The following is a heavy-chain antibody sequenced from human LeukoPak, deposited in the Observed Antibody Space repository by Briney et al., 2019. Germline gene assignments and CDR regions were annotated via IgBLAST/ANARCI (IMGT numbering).Heavy chain of an antibody. D-gene: IGHD3-10*01. Sequence: GKSLRLSCAASGFTFSNYAMHWVRQALGKGLEWVSLTSSGGTYEYYADSVKGRFTISRDNSKNTLYLQLNSLRAEDTAVYYCARDSTYYYDSGSSGPHYFGNWGQGTLVTVSS. CDR2: TSSGGTYE. V-gene: IGHV3-30*01. J-gene: IGHJ4*02. CDR3: ARDSTYYYDSGSSGPHYFGN. CDR1: GFTFSNYA.